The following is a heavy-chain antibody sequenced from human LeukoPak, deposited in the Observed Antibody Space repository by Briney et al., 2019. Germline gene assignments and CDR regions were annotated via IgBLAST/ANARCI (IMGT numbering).Heavy chain of an antibody. Sequence: GGSLRLSCAASGFTFDDYAMHWVRQAPGKGLEWVSLISGDGGSTYYADSVKGRFTISRDNSKNSLYLQMNSLRTEDTALYYCAKDIWAILAAAGSGYWGQGTPVTVSS. CDR2: ISGDGGST. CDR3: AKDIWAILAAAGSGY. V-gene: IGHV3-43*02. D-gene: IGHD6-13*01. CDR1: GFTFDDYA. J-gene: IGHJ4*02.